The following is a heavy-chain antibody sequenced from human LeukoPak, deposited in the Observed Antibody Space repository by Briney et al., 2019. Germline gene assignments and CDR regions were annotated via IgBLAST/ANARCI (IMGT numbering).Heavy chain of an antibody. CDR1: QLSISYDW. D-gene: IGHD6-19*01. Sequence: GGSLRLSCAASQLSISYDWMHWVRQAPGKGLKWVASIKEDGRDIHYLDSVKGRFSISRDNAKNSLYLEMNTLRAEDTAVYYCVRGSGWFFGLWGQGSLVTVSS. CDR3: VRGSGWFFGL. J-gene: IGHJ4*02. V-gene: IGHV3-7*01. CDR2: IKEDGRDI.